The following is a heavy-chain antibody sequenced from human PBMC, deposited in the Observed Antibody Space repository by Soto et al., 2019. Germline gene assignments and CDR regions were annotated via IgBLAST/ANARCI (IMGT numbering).Heavy chain of an antibody. D-gene: IGHD2-15*01. CDR2: IYYSGST. V-gene: IGHV4-59*01. CDR1: GGSISSYY. J-gene: IGHJ4*02. Sequence: SETLSLTCTVSGGSISSYYWSWIRQPPGKGLEWIGYIYYSGSTNYNPSLKSRVTISVDTSKNQFSLKLSSVTAADTAVYYCASHGTVYCSGGSCYDYWGQGTLVTVSS. CDR3: ASHGTVYCSGGSCYDY.